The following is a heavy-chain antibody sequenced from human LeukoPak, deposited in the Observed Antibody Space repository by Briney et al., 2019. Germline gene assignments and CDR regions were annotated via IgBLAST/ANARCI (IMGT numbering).Heavy chain of an antibody. CDR2: INSDGSST. V-gene: IGHV3-74*01. J-gene: IGHJ4*02. D-gene: IGHD1-26*01. CDR1: GFTFSSYW. Sequence: PGGSLRLSCAASGFTFSSYWMHWVRQAPGKGLVWVSRINSDGSSTSHADSVKGRFTISRDNAKNTLYLQMNSLRAEDTAVYYCARESSVGAHKAFDYWGQGTLATVSS. CDR3: ARESSVGAHKAFDY.